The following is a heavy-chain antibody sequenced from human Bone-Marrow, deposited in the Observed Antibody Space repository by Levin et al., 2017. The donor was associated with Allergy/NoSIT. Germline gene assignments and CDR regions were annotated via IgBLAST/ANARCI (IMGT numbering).Heavy chain of an antibody. CDR2: INPRDSDT. V-gene: IGHV5-51*01. D-gene: IGHD2-2*01. CDR1: GYTFTTYW. CDR3: ARHGGCSRTSCYNWFDP. J-gene: IGHJ5*02. Sequence: PGGSLRLSCKVSGYTFTTYWIGWVRQMPGKGLEWMGIINPRDSDTRYSPSFQGHVTMSVDKSFNTAYLRWSSLKASDTAIYYCARHGGCSRTSCYNWFDPWGQGTLVTVSS.